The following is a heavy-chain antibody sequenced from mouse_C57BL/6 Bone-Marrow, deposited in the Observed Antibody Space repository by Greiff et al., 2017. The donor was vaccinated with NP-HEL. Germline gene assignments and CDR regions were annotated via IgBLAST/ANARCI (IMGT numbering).Heavy chain of an antibody. CDR3: ARCGTGTRYFDV. J-gene: IGHJ1*03. D-gene: IGHD4-1*01. CDR2: IHPNSGST. Sequence: QVQLKQPGAELVKPGASVKLSCKASGYTFTSYWMHWVKQRPGQGLEWIGMIHPNSGSTNYNEKFKSKATLTVDKSSSTAYMQLSSLTSEDSAVYYCARCGTGTRYFDVWGTGTTVTVSS. CDR1: GYTFTSYW. V-gene: IGHV1-64*01.